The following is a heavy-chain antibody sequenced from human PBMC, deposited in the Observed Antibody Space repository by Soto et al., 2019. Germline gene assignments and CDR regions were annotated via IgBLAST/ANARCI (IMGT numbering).Heavy chain of an antibody. V-gene: IGHV1-18*01. J-gene: IGHJ6*02. CDR1: GYTFIHYG. CDR3: ARGGQECSNSGCGYIYDGMDV. D-gene: IGHD1-26*01. CDR2: ISAYNGNR. Sequence: ASVKVSCKASGYTFIHYGIGWVRQAPGQGLEWMGWISAYNGNRHFAEGLRGRITMTTNTTTSTADMELRSLSSDDTAVYYCARGGQECSNSGCGYIYDGMDVWGQGTTVTVSS.